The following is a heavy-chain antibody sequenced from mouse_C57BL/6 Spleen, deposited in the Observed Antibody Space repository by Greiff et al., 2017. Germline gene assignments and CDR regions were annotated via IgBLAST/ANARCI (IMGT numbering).Heavy chain of an antibody. CDR1: GYTFTSYG. CDR3: ASGNYEITTVVATD. CDR2: IYPRSGNT. D-gene: IGHD1-1*01. Sequence: QVQLQQSGAELARPGASVKLSCKASGYTFTSYGISWVKQRTGQGLEWIGEIYPRSGNTYYNEKFKGKATLTADKSSSTAYMELRSLTSEDSAVYFCASGNYEITTVVATDWGQGTTLTVSS. V-gene: IGHV1-81*01. J-gene: IGHJ2*01.